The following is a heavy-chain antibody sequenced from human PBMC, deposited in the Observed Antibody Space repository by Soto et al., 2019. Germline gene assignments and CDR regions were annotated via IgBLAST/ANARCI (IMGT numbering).Heavy chain of an antibody. CDR3: ARGLGSIFGVVTSINYYYMDV. D-gene: IGHD3-3*01. J-gene: IGHJ6*03. CDR1: GGSSISGGYY. V-gene: IGHV4-31*03. Sequence: SETHSLTCPVSGGSSISGGYYWSWIRQHPGKGLEWIGYIYYSGSTYYNPSLKSRVTISVDTSKNQFSLKLSSVTAADTAVYYCARGLGSIFGVVTSINYYYMDVWGKGTTVTVSS. CDR2: IYYSGST.